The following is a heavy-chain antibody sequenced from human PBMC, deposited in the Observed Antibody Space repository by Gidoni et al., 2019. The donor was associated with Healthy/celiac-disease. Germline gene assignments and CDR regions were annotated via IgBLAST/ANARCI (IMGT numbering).Heavy chain of an antibody. J-gene: IGHJ3*02. V-gene: IGHV3-20*01. D-gene: IGHD3-22*01. CDR1: GCTFDDYG. Sequence: EVKLVESGGGVVRTGGSLRLPCAASGCTFDDYGMSWVRQDPAKGLGCVSGINWNGGSTGYADSVKGRFTISRDNAKNSRYLQMNILMAEDTALYHCARDIGGYPPDAFDIWGHGTMVTVSS. CDR2: INWNGGST. CDR3: ARDIGGYPPDAFDI.